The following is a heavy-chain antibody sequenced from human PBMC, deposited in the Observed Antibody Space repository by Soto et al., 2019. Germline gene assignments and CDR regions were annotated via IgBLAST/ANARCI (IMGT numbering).Heavy chain of an antibody. D-gene: IGHD2-15*01. J-gene: IGHJ5*02. Sequence: GASVKVSCKASGGTFSSYAISWVRQAPGQGLERMGGIIPIFGTANYAQKFQGRVTITADESTSTAYMELSSLRSEDTAVYYCASIPWASQYCSGGSCYQSSLDPWGQGTLVTVSS. CDR1: GGTFSSYA. CDR2: IIPIFGTA. CDR3: ASIPWASQYCSGGSCYQSSLDP. V-gene: IGHV1-69*13.